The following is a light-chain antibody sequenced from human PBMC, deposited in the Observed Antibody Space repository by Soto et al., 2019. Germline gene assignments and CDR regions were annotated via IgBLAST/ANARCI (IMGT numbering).Light chain of an antibody. J-gene: IGLJ2*01. Sequence: QSVLTQPPSTSGAPGQRVTISCTGSSSNIGAGYDVHWYQQLPGTPPKLLIYLNNDRPSGVPDRFSGSKSGTSASLAITGLRADDEAVYYCQSSDNSLPGLVIFGGGTKLTVL. CDR1: SSNIGAGYD. V-gene: IGLV1-40*01. CDR2: LNN. CDR3: QSSDNSLPGLVI.